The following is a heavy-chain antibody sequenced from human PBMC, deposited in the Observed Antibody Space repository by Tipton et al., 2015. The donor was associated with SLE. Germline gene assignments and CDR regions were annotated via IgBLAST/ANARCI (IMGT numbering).Heavy chain of an antibody. CDR2: INHSGST. CDR1: GGSFSGYY. D-gene: IGHD5-18*01. Sequence: TLSLTCAVYGGSFSGYYWSWIRQPPGKGLEWIGEINHSGSTYYNPSLKSRVTISVDTSKNQFSLKLSSVTAADTAVYYCARGLRGYSYGWMDYWGQGTLVTVSS. J-gene: IGHJ4*02. V-gene: IGHV4-34*01. CDR3: ARGLRGYSYGWMDY.